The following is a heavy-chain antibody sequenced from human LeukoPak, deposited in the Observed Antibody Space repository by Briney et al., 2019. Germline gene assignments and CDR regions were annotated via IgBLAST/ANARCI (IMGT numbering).Heavy chain of an antibody. Sequence: ASVKVSCKASGYTFTSYGISWVRQAPGQGLEWMGWISAYNGNTNYAQKLQGRVTMTTDTSTSTAYMELRSLRSDDTAVYYCARDPPYYYGSGSYYAYYYYGMDVWGQGTTVTVSS. CDR1: GYTFTSYG. CDR2: ISAYNGNT. D-gene: IGHD3-10*01. CDR3: ARDPPYYYGSGSYYAYYYYGMDV. J-gene: IGHJ6*02. V-gene: IGHV1-18*01.